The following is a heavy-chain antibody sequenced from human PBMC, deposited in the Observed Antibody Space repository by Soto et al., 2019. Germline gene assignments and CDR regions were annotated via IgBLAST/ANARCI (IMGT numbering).Heavy chain of an antibody. V-gene: IGHV3-30*18. J-gene: IGHJ6*02. D-gene: IGHD6-13*01. CDR3: AKEDSSSWQYYYGMEV. Sequence: QVQLVESGGGVVQPGRSLRLSCAASGFTFSSYGMNWVRQAPGKGLEWVAVISYDGSNKYYADSVKGRFTISRDSSKNRLDLQMNSLRAEDTGVYYCAKEDSSSWQYYYGMEVWGQGTTVAVSS. CDR2: ISYDGSNK. CDR1: GFTFSSYG.